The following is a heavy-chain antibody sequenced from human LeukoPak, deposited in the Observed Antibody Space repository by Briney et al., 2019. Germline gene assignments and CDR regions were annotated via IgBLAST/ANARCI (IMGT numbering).Heavy chain of an antibody. CDR1: GFTFSSYG. CDR2: IWYDGSNK. D-gene: IGHD1-26*01. V-gene: IGHV3-33*06. Sequence: GRSLRLSCAASGFTFSSYGMHWVRQAPGKGLEWVAVIWYDGSNKYYADSVKGRFTISRDNSKNTLYLQMNSLRAEDTAVYYCAKDRGFSGSLGYWGQGTLVTVSS. J-gene: IGHJ4*02. CDR3: AKDRGFSGSLGY.